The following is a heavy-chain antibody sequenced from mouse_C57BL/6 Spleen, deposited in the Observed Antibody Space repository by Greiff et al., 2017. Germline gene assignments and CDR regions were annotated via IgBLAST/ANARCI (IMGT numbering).Heavy chain of an antibody. V-gene: IGHV8-12*01. CDR1: GFSLSTSGMG. Sequence: VTLKESGPGILQSSQPLSLTCSFSGFSLSTSGMGVSGFRQPSGKGLEWLAHIYWDDDKRYNPSLKRRRTISKDTSRNQVFLKITSVDTAETATYYCALYYGTPFAYWGQGTLVTVSA. D-gene: IGHD1-1*01. J-gene: IGHJ3*01. CDR3: ALYYGTPFAY. CDR2: IYWDDDK.